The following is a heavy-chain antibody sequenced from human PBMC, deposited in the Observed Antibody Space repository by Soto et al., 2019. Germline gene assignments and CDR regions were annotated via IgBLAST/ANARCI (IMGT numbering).Heavy chain of an antibody. Sequence: GGSLRLSCEGSGFSFRSFAMNWVRQAPGKGLEWLSSISGHGTSTYYADSVRGRFTISRDNFKNTLYLQMNSLTAEDTALYFCTKTRVGVAGTFVDPYFGMDVWGQGTTVTVSS. J-gene: IGHJ6*02. CDR1: GFSFRSFA. D-gene: IGHD3-16*01. CDR3: TKTRVGVAGTFVDPYFGMDV. V-gene: IGHV3-23*01. CDR2: ISGHGTST.